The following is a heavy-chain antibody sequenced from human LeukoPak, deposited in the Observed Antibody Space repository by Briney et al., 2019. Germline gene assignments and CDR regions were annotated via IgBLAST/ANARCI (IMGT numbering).Heavy chain of an antibody. CDR3: ARAPYYYDSSGYHSYYYGMDV. D-gene: IGHD3-22*01. CDR1: GGSISSGGYS. V-gene: IGHV4-30-2*01. Sequence: NPSQTLSLTCAVSGGSISSGGYSWSWIRQPPGKGLEWIGYIYHSGSTYYNPSLKSRVTISVDRSKNQFSLKLSSVTAADTAVYYCARAPYYYDSSGYHSYYYGMDVWGQGTTVTVSS. CDR2: IYHSGST. J-gene: IGHJ6*02.